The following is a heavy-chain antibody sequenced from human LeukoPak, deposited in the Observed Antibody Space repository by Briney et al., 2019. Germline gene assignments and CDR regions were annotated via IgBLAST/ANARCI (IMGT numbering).Heavy chain of an antibody. V-gene: IGHV4-31*03. D-gene: IGHD3-9*01. CDR3: ARATYYDILTGHIWANPDAFDI. J-gene: IGHJ3*02. CDR1: GGSISSGGYY. CDR2: IYYSGST. Sequence: SQTLSLTCTVSGGSISSGGYYWSWIRQHPGKGLEWIGYIYYSGSTYYNPSLKSRVTISVDTSKNQFSLKLSSVTAADTAVYYCARATYYDILTGHIWANPDAFDIWGQGTMVTVSS.